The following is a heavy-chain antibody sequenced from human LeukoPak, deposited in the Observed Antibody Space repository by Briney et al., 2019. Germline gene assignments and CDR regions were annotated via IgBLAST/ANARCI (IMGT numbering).Heavy chain of an antibody. CDR3: ARGGIQVSGIDEFDY. Sequence: GGPLRLSCAASGFTFIDYDMHWVRQVIGKGLEWVSAIGICGDTHYSGSVKGRFTISRENAESSLYLQMNSLRAEDTAVYYCARGGIQVSGIDEFDYWGQGTLVTVSS. CDR1: GFTFIDYD. D-gene: IGHD6-19*01. CDR2: IGICGDT. J-gene: IGHJ4*02. V-gene: IGHV3-13*01.